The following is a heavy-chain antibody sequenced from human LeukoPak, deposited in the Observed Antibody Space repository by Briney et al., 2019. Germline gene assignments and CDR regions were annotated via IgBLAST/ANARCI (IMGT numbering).Heavy chain of an antibody. D-gene: IGHD6-19*01. CDR3: ARGAYSSGWAYFDH. J-gene: IGHJ4*02. V-gene: IGHV3-30-3*01. CDR2: ISYDGSSK. Sequence: AGGSLRLSCAASGFTFSSYAMHWVRQAPGKGLEWVAVISYDGSSKYYADSVKGRFTISRDNSKNTLYLQMNSLRAEDTAVYYCARGAYSSGWAYFDHWGQGTLVTVSS. CDR1: GFTFSSYA.